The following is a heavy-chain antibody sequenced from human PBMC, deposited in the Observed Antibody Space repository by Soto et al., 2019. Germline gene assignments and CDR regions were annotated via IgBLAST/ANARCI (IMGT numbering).Heavy chain of an antibody. CDR1: GFSFSNYA. J-gene: IGHJ4*02. CDR3: AKESMPEHYGDTLFDY. D-gene: IGHD4-17*01. CDR2: FSAGGRA. Sequence: EVQLLESGGGLVQPGGSLRLSCEASGFSFSNYALSWVRQSPGKGLEWVSTFSAGGRAYYADSVKGRFTIAKDTSKNTLHLQASSLRAEDTAVYYCAKESMPEHYGDTLFDYLGQGTRVTVSS. V-gene: IGHV3-23*01.